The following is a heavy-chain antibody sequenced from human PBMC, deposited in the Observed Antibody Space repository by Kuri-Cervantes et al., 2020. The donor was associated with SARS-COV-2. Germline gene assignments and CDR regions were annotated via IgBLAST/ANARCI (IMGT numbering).Heavy chain of an antibody. V-gene: IGHV3-33*01. Sequence: GGSLRLSCTASGFTFSSYDMHWVRQAPGKGLEWVSVIWFDGSNKYYADSVKGRFTIARDNSKNTLYLQMNSLRAEDTAVYYCARNPRGVLWTFDYWGQGTLVTVSS. D-gene: IGHD3-10*01. J-gene: IGHJ4*02. CDR1: GFTFSSYD. CDR2: IWFDGSNK. CDR3: ARNPRGVLWTFDY.